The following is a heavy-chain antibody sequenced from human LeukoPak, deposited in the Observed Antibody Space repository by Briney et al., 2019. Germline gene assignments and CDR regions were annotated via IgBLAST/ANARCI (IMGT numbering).Heavy chain of an antibody. CDR2: ISAYNGNT. CDR1: GYTFTSYG. Sequence: ASVKVSCKASGYTFTSYGISWVRQAPGQGLEWMGWISAYNGNTNYAQKLQGRVTMTTGTSTSTAYMELRSLRSDDTAVYYCARVVTTYYYDSSGYSASLLDYWGQGTLVTVSS. V-gene: IGHV1-18*01. J-gene: IGHJ4*02. CDR3: ARVVTTYYYDSSGYSASLLDY. D-gene: IGHD3-22*01.